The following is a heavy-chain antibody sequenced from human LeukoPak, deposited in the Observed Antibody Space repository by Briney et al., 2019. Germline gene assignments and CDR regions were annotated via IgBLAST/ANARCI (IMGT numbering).Heavy chain of an antibody. Sequence: KASETLSLTCTVSGGSISSYDWSWIRQPPGKGLEWIGSIFYSGSTNYNPSLKSRVTISVDTSKNQFSLKLSSVTAADTAVYYCARGGSMVRGNYYYYYMDVWGKGTTVTISS. D-gene: IGHD3-10*01. CDR1: GGSISSYD. CDR2: IFYSGST. V-gene: IGHV4-59*13. J-gene: IGHJ6*03. CDR3: ARGGSMVRGNYYYYYMDV.